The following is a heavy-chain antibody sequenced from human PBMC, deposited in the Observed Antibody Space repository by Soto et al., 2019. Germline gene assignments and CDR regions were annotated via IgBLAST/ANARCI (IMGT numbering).Heavy chain of an antibody. CDR2: INPNSGGT. CDR1: GYTFTGCY. J-gene: IGHJ6*02. CDR3: AREGRSSSPYYYYGMDV. Sequence: ASVEVSCKASGYTFTGCYIHWVRQAPGQGLEWMGWINPNSGGTNYAQKFQGWVTMTRDTSISTAYMELSRLRSDDTAVYYCAREGRSSSPYYYYGMDVWGQGTTVTVSS. V-gene: IGHV1-2*04. D-gene: IGHD6-6*01.